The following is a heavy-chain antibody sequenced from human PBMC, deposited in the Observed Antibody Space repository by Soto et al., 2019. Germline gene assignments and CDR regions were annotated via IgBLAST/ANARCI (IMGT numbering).Heavy chain of an antibody. J-gene: IGHJ4*02. Sequence: QITLKESGPTLVKPTQTLTLTCTFSGISLTTSEVGVAWIRQPPGKALEWLAVIYGNDDKRYSPSLKSRLTVTKDTSKNQVVLTMTNMDPVDTATYYCAHRYSYGQCDYWGQGTLVTVSS. D-gene: IGHD5-18*01. CDR1: GISLTTSEVG. CDR2: IYGNDDK. V-gene: IGHV2-5*01. CDR3: AHRYSYGQCDY.